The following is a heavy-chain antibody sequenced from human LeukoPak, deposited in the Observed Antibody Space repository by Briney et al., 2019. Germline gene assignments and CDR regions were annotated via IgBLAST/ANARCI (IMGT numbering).Heavy chain of an antibody. Sequence: SVKVSCKASGGTFSSYAISWVRQAPGQGLEWMGGIIPIFGTANYAQKFQGRVTITADESTSTAYMELSSLGSEDTAVYYCARPSGYDSYYYYGMDVWGQGTTVTVSS. J-gene: IGHJ6*02. CDR1: GGTFSSYA. CDR2: IIPIFGTA. V-gene: IGHV1-69*13. CDR3: ARPSGYDSYYYYGMDV. D-gene: IGHD5-12*01.